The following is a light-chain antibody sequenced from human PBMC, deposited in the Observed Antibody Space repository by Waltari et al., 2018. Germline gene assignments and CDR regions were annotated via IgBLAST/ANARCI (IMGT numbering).Light chain of an antibody. CDR2: DDT. CDR1: DIAFKN. J-gene: IGLJ3*02. Sequence: SYVLPQPPSVSVAPGQTAKITCGGSDIAFKNVHWYQQKPGQAPFLVVYDDTDRPSGIPERFSGSNSRNTATLTISRVEAGDEADYYCQVWDHGSDGEVFGGGTGLIV. CDR3: QVWDHGSDGEV. V-gene: IGLV3-21*02.